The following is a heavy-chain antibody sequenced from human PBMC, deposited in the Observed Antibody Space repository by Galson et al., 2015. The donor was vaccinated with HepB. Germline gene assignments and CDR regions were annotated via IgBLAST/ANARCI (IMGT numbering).Heavy chain of an antibody. J-gene: IGHJ4*02. CDR2: INSDGSST. D-gene: IGHD3-3*01. Sequence: LRLSCAASGFTFSNYWMHWVRQAPGKGLVWVSRINSDGSSTTYADSVKGRFTISRDNAKNTLYLQMNSLRAEDTAVYYCARGVTIVGVVTPPFDYWGQGTLVTVSS. CDR3: ARGVTIVGVVTPPFDY. V-gene: IGHV3-74*01. CDR1: GFTFSNYW.